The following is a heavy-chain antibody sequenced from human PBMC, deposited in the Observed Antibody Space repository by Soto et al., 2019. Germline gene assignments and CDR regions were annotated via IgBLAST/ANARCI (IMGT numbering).Heavy chain of an antibody. CDR2: ISANGDNV. J-gene: IGHJ4*02. D-gene: IGHD4-17*01. V-gene: IGHV3-9*01. CDR3: AKYMKWGGMTTIHYFDS. CDR1: GFTVYDYA. Sequence: GGSRRRSGVAAGFTVYDYAMHWFRQAPGKGLEWVSGISANGDNVDYADSVKGRFTVSRDNGKNSLFLQMNSLRPEDTALYYCAKYMKWGGMTTIHYFDSWGQGT.